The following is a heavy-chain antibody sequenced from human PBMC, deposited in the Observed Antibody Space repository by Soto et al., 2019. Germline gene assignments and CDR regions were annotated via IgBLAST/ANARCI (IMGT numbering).Heavy chain of an antibody. D-gene: IGHD5-12*01. CDR1: GFSFSAYT. V-gene: IGHV3-30-3*01. CDR3: ARAGYGSSQGDYFYGMDV. CDR2: ISFGGNSK. J-gene: IGHJ6*02. Sequence: QVQLVESGGGVVQPGRSLRLSCAASGFSFSAYTMHWVRQVPGKGLEWVAVISFGGNSKYYADSVKGRFTISRDNSDNTLYLQMNNLREDDTALYYCARAGYGSSQGDYFYGMDVWGQGTTVTVSS.